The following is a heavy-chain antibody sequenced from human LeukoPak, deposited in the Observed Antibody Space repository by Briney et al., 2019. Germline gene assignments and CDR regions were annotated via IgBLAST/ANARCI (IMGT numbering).Heavy chain of an antibody. Sequence: ASVKVSCKASGYTFTSYYMHWVRQAPGQGLEWMGWISAYNGNTNYAQKLQGRVTMTTDTSTSTAYMELRSLRSDDTAVYYCAQVVAATNSYYYYYYMDVWGKGTTVTVSS. J-gene: IGHJ6*03. CDR3: AQVVAATNSYYYYYYMDV. CDR1: GYTFTSYY. V-gene: IGHV1-18*04. D-gene: IGHD2-15*01. CDR2: ISAYNGNT.